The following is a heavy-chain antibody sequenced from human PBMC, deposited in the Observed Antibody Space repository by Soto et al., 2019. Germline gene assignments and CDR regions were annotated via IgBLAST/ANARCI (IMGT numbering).Heavy chain of an antibody. CDR1: GGSFSGYY. J-gene: IGHJ4*02. CDR3: ARGISLIVEVHRDAPDKYYFDS. V-gene: IGHV4-34*01. Sequence: TSETLSLTCAVYGGSFSGYYWSWIRQSPGKGLEWIGEINHSGSSISNPSLKSRVTISVDTSKNQFSLKLRSATAADTAAYYCARGISLIVEVHRDAPDKYYFDSWSQGTLVTVSS. CDR2: INHSGSS. D-gene: IGHD2-15*01.